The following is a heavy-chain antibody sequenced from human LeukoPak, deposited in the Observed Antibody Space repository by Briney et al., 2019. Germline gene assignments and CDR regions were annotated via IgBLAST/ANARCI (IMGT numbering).Heavy chain of an antibody. CDR2: IYYSGST. V-gene: IGHV4-59*12. Sequence: SETLSLTCTVSGGSISSYYWSWIRQPPGKGLEWIGYIYYSGSTYYNPSLKSRVTISVDASKNQFSLKLSSVTVADTAVYYCARDLLGYSYGYYYYYGMDVWGQGTTVTVSS. D-gene: IGHD5-18*01. CDR3: ARDLLGYSYGYYYYYGMDV. J-gene: IGHJ6*02. CDR1: GGSISSYY.